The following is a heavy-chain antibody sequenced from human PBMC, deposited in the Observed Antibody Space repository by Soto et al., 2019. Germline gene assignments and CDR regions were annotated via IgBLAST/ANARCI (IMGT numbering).Heavy chain of an antibody. Sequence: QVQLVQSGAEVRKPGASVKVSRKASGYTFSDYYIHWVRQAPGQGLEWMGWINPNSGGTKYAPKFQGGVTMTRDPSITTAYMELSRLRSGDTAVYYCAREPATAKPEGVDFWGQGTLVTVSS. CDR2: INPNSGGT. J-gene: IGHJ4*02. CDR1: GYTFSDYY. V-gene: IGHV1-2*02. D-gene: IGHD1-1*01. CDR3: AREPATAKPEGVDF.